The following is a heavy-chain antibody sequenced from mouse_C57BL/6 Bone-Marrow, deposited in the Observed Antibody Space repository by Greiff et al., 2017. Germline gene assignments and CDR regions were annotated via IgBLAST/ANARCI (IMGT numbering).Heavy chain of an antibody. D-gene: IGHD1-1*01. CDR3: ARSGTTVVGDWYFDV. CDR2: IDPSDSYT. Sequence: QVQLQQSGAELVMPGASVKLSCKASGYTFTSYWMHWVKQRPGQGLEWIGEIDPSDSYTNYNQKFKGKSTLAVDKSSSTAYMQLSSLTSEDSAVYYCARSGTTVVGDWYFDVWGTGTTVTVSS. CDR1: GYTFTSYW. V-gene: IGHV1-69*01. J-gene: IGHJ1*03.